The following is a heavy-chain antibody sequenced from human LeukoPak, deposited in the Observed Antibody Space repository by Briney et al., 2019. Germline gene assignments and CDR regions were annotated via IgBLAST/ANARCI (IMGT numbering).Heavy chain of an antibody. CDR2: ISSGSSTI. D-gene: IGHD4-17*01. CDR1: GFTFSSYS. J-gene: IGHJ4*02. Sequence: GGTLRLSCAASGFTFSSYSMNWVRQAPGKGLEWVSYISSGSSTIYFADSVKRRFTISRDNAKKSLYLQMNSLREEDTAVYYCARDPTVLRGGFDYWGQGTLVTVSS. V-gene: IGHV3-48*02. CDR3: ARDPTVLRGGFDY.